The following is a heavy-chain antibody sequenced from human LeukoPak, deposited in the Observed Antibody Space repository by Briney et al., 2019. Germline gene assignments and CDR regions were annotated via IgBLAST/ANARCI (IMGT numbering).Heavy chain of an antibody. CDR3: ARGGMYSSRSY. CDR2: INHSGST. CDR1: GGSFSGYY. D-gene: IGHD6-19*01. Sequence: SETLSLTCAVYGGSFSGYYWSWIRQPPGKGLEWIGEINHSGSTNYNPSLKRRVTISVDTSKNQFSLKLSSVTAADTAVYYCARGGMYSSRSYWGQGTLVTVSS. J-gene: IGHJ4*02. V-gene: IGHV4-34*01.